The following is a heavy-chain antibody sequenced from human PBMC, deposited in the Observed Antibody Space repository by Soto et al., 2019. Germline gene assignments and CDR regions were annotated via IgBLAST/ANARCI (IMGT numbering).Heavy chain of an antibody. Sequence: SCAVAGFTLCNAWLYWYRQAPGKGLEWVGRIKSKTDGGTTDYAAPVKGRFTISRDDSKNTLYLQMNSLKTEDTAVYYCTTDPYYDFWSGYYMYYYYGMDVWGQGTTVTVSS. CDR1: GFTLCNAW. CDR3: TTDPYYDFWSGYYMYYYYGMDV. D-gene: IGHD3-3*01. V-gene: IGHV3-15*07. CDR2: IKSKTDGGTT. J-gene: IGHJ6*02.